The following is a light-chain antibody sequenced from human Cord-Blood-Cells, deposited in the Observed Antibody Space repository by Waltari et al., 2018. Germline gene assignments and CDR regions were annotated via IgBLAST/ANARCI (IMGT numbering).Light chain of an antibody. J-gene: IGLJ3*02. CDR3: SSYTSSSTWV. CDR1: SSDVGGYNY. Sequence: QSALTQPASVSGSPGQSITISCTGTSSDVGGYNYVSWYQQHPGKAPKLMIYDVSNRPSGVSNRFSGSKSCNTASQTISGLQAEDEADYYCSSYTSSSTWVFGGGTKLSVL. V-gene: IGLV2-14*03. CDR2: DVS.